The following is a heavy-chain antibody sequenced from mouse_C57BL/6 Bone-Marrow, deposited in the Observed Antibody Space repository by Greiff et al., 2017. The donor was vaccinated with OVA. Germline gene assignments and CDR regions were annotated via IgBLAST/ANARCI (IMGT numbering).Heavy chain of an antibody. J-gene: IGHJ1*03. CDR1: GYTFTSYW. V-gene: IGHV1-64*01. CDR3: TKGYTTVVATQGYFDV. D-gene: IGHD1-1*01. Sequence: QVQLQQPGAELVKPGASVKLSCKASGYTFTSYWMHWVKQRPGQGLEWIGMIHPNSGSTNYNEKFKSKATLTVDKSSSTAYMQLSSLTSEDSAVYYCTKGYTTVVATQGYFDVWGTGTTVTVSS. CDR2: IHPNSGST.